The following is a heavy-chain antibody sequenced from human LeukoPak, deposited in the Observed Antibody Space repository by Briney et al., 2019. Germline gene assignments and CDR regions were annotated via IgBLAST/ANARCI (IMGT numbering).Heavy chain of an antibody. Sequence: ASVKVSCKASGYTFTSYGISWVRQAPGQGLEWMGGFDPEDGETIYAQKFQGRVTMTEDTSTDTAYMELSSPRSEDTAVYYCAAYYDFWSGSRRLQHWGQGTLVTVSS. CDR3: AAYYDFWSGSRRLQH. CDR1: GYTFTSYG. J-gene: IGHJ1*01. V-gene: IGHV1-24*01. CDR2: FDPEDGET. D-gene: IGHD3-3*01.